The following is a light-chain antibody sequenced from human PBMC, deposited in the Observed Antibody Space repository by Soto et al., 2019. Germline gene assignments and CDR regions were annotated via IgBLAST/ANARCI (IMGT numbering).Light chain of an antibody. CDR2: GNS. J-gene: IGLJ1*01. CDR1: SSNIGAGYD. CDR3: QSYDSSLSGYYV. Sequence: QSVLTQPPSVSGAPGQRVTISCTGSSSNIGAGYDVHWYQQLPGTAPKLLSYGNSNRPSGVPDRFSGSKSGTSASLAITGLQAEDEADYHCQSYDSSLSGYYVFGIGTKLTVL. V-gene: IGLV1-40*01.